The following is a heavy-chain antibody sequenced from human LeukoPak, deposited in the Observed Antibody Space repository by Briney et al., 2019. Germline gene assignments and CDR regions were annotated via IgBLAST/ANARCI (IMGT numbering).Heavy chain of an antibody. D-gene: IGHD2-15*01. Sequence: GGSLRLSCAASGFTFSAYSMNWVRQAPGKGLEWVSYISRSSSIIYYADSVKGRFTISRDNAKNSLYLQMSSLRAEDTAVYYCSRDKFSKEVAGLIPQYYYYGMDVWGQGTTVTVSS. V-gene: IGHV3-48*04. J-gene: IGHJ6*02. CDR1: GFTFSAYS. CDR2: ISRSSSII. CDR3: SRDKFSKEVAGLIPQYYYYGMDV.